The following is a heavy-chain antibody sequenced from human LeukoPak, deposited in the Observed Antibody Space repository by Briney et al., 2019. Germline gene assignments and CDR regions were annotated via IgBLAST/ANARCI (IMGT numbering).Heavy chain of an antibody. D-gene: IGHD4-11*01. CDR1: GDSISSSRFY. V-gene: IGHV4-39*07. Sequence: SETLSLTCTVSGDSISSSRFYWAWIRQPPGKGLEWIGSILYTGRTFYNPSLKSRVTISVDTSKNQFSLKLNSMTAADTAVYYCARVSNYALYYFDSWGQGTLVTVSS. CDR2: ILYTGRT. J-gene: IGHJ4*02. CDR3: ARVSNYALYYFDS.